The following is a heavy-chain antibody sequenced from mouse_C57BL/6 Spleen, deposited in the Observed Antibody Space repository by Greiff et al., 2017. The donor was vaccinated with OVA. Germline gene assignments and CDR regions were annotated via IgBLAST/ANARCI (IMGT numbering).Heavy chain of an antibody. Sequence: VQLQQSGPELVKPGASVKISCKASGYAFSSSWMNWVKQRPGKGLEWIGRIYPGDGDTNYNGKFKGKATLTADKSSSTAYMQLSSLTSEDSAVYFCAREGWYVPFAYWGQGTLVTVSA. V-gene: IGHV1-82*01. CDR1: GYAFSSSW. J-gene: IGHJ3*01. D-gene: IGHD3-3*01. CDR3: AREGWYVPFAY. CDR2: IYPGDGDT.